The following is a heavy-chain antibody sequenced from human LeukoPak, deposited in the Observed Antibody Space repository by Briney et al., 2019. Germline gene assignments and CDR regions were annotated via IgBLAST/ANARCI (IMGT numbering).Heavy chain of an antibody. D-gene: IGHD3-9*01. Sequence: SETLSLTCTVSGASVSDSLCYWGWVRQPPGKGLEWVANVYYTGNTYYNPSRKSRVTMSDATSKNHFSLKMTSVTAADPASYSCARLTKGRYFDSIFAFWGQGILVTVSS. CDR1: GASVSDSLCY. J-gene: IGHJ4*02. V-gene: IGHV4-39*02. CDR2: VYYTGNT. CDR3: ARLTKGRYFDSIFAF.